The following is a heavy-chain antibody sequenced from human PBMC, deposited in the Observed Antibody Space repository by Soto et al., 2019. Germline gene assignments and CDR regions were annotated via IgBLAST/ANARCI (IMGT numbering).Heavy chain of an antibody. V-gene: IGHV3-23*01. CDR3: AKDRGKDGYSGYDYRRNYYYYYMDV. CDR1: GFTFSSYA. CDR2: ISGSGGST. J-gene: IGHJ6*03. D-gene: IGHD5-12*01. Sequence: PGGSLRLSCAASGFTFSSYAMSWVRQAPGKGLEWVSAISGSGGSTYYADSVKGRFTISRDNSKNTLYLQMNSLRAEDTAVYYCAKDRGKDGYSGYDYRRNYYYYYMDVWGKGTTVTVSS.